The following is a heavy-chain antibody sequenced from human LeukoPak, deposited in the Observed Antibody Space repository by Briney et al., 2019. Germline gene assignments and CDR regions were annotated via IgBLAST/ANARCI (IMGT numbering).Heavy chain of an antibody. D-gene: IGHD1-1*01. V-gene: IGHV3-23*01. CDR2: ISGSGGST. Sequence: AGGSLRLSCAASGFTFSHYAMSWVRQAPGKGLEWVSGISGSGGSTYYADSVKGRFTDSRDNSKNTLYLQMTSLRVEDTAVYYCAKELAYAYYFDVWGKGTTVTVSS. CDR3: AKELAYAYYFDV. J-gene: IGHJ6*03. CDR1: GFTFSHYA.